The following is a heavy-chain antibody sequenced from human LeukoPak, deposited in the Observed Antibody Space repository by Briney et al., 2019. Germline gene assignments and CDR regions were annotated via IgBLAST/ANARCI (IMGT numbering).Heavy chain of an antibody. CDR1: GGTFSSYA. J-gene: IGHJ4*02. CDR3: TSSPGGGYDFWSGYSHRYFDY. D-gene: IGHD3-3*01. Sequence: SVKVSCKASGGTFSSYAISWVRQAPGQGLEWMGGIIPIFGTANYAQKFQGRVTITADESTSTAYMELSSLRSEDTAVYYCTSSPGGGYDFWSGYSHRYFDYWGQGTLVTVSS. CDR2: IIPIFGTA. V-gene: IGHV1-69*13.